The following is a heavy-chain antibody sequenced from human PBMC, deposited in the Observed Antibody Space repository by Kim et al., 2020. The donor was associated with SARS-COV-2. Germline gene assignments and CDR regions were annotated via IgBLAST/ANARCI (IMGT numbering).Heavy chain of an antibody. J-gene: IGHJ4*02. D-gene: IGHD5-12*01. Sequence: ASVKVSCKASGYTFTSYDINWVRQATGQGLEWMGWMNPNSDNTGYAQKFQGRVTMTRNTSISTAYMELSSLRSEDTAVYYCARNVDIVATIGYWGQGTLVTVSS. CDR2: MNPNSDNT. V-gene: IGHV1-8*01. CDR3: ARNVDIVATIGY. CDR1: GYTFTSYD.